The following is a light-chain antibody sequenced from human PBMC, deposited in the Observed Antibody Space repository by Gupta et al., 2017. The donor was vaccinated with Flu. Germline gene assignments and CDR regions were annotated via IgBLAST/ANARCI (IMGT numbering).Light chain of an antibody. Sequence: QSVLTQPPSASGTPGQRVTISCSGSSSNIGSKYVYWYQQLPGTAPKLLIYRNNQRPSGVPDRFSGSKSGTSASLAISGPRSEDEADYYCAAWDDSLSGYVFGTGTKVTVL. J-gene: IGLJ1*01. CDR2: RNN. CDR3: AAWDDSLSGYV. V-gene: IGLV1-47*01. CDR1: SSNIGSKY.